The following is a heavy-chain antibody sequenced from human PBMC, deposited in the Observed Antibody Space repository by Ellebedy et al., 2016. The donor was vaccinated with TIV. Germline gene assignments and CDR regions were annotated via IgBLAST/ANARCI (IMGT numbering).Heavy chain of an antibody. J-gene: IGHJ4*02. Sequence: GESLKISCAASGFTFSSYAMSWVRQAPGKGLEWVSAISSSGGRTFYADSVKGRFTISRDNSKNTLYLQMNNLGAEDTAVFYCARNRHVERGDCLDYWGQGTLVTVSS. CDR1: GFTFSSYA. CDR3: ARNRHVERGDCLDY. D-gene: IGHD2-21*02. V-gene: IGHV3-23*01. CDR2: ISSSGGRT.